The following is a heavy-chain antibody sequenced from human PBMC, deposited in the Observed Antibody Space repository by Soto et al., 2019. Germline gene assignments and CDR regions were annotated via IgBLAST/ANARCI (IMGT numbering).Heavy chain of an antibody. V-gene: IGHV2-5*02. D-gene: IGHD3-10*01. CDR2: IYWDDDK. CDR3: ARSLGQSPPDY. J-gene: IGHJ4*02. CDR1: GFSLSTRGVA. Sequence: GSGPTLVNPTETLTLTCIFSGFSLSTRGVAVGWLRQPPGKALEWLTLIYWDDDKRFSPSLKSRLTITRDTSKNQVVLIMTDMDPVDTATYFCARSLGQSPPDYWGQGTLVTVSS.